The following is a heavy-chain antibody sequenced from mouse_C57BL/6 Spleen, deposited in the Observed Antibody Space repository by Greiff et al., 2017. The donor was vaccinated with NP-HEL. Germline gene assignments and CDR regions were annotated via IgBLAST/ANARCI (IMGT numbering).Heavy chain of an antibody. Sequence: QVQLQQSGADLVKPGASVKLSCKASGYTFTSYWMHWVKQRPGQGLEGIGMLNPNSGSTNYNEKFKSKATLTVDKSSSTAYMQLSSLTSEDSAVYYCARWLYGKNYWGQGPTLTVSS. CDR1: GYTFTSYW. J-gene: IGHJ2*01. V-gene: IGHV1-64*01. CDR3: ARWLYGKNY. CDR2: LNPNSGST. D-gene: IGHD2-1*01.